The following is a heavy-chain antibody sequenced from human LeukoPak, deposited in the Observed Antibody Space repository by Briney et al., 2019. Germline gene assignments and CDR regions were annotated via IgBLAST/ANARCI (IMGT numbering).Heavy chain of an antibody. Sequence: PSETLSLTCTVSDASIDSFAYYWGWIRQSPGKGLEWIGNIYSSGSTYYNPSLMSRVTISADRSNNQFSLMINAATAADTAVYYCVRVGSRVAVRRSPTAFDPWGQGTLVIVSS. D-gene: IGHD3-22*01. CDR2: IYSSGST. CDR1: DASIDSFAYY. J-gene: IGHJ5*02. CDR3: VRVGSRVAVRRSPTAFDP. V-gene: IGHV4-39*07.